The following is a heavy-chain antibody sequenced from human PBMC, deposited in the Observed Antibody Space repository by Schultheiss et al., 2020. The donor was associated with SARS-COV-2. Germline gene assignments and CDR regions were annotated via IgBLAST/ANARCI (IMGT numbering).Heavy chain of an antibody. CDR3: ARQEDDILTGYYQRSYFDY. J-gene: IGHJ4*02. V-gene: IGHV4-59*01. CDR2: IYYSGST. D-gene: IGHD3-9*01. Sequence: SQTLSLTCTVSGGSISSYYWSWIRQPPGKGLEWIGYIYYSGSTNYNPSLKSRVTISVDTSKNQFSLKLSSVTAADTAVYYCARQEDDILTGYYQRSYFDYWGQGTLVTVSS. CDR1: GGSISSYY.